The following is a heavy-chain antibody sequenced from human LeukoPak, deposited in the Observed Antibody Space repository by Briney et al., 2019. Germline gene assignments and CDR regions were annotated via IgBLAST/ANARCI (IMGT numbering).Heavy chain of an antibody. CDR1: GYTFTSYG. V-gene: IGHV1-18*01. Sequence: GASVKVSCKASGYTFTSYGISWVRQAPGQGLEWMGWICAYNGDTNYAQQFQSRVTMTTDTSTSTAYMELRSLRSDDTAVYYCARSTVGDSYYYMDVWGKGTTVTVSS. J-gene: IGHJ6*03. D-gene: IGHD4-11*01. CDR3: ARSTVGDSYYYMDV. CDR2: ICAYNGDT.